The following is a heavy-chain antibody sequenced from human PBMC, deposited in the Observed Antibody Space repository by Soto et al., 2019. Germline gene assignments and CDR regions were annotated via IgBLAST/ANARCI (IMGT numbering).Heavy chain of an antibody. CDR3: ARTAPYSSGWYGAEYFQH. J-gene: IGHJ1*01. CDR2: ISYDGSNK. Sequence: QVQLVESGGGVVQPGRSLRLSCAASGFTFSSYAMHWVSQAPGKGLEWVAVISYDGSNKYYADSVKGRFTISRDNSKNTLYLQMNSLRAEDTAVYYCARTAPYSSGWYGAEYFQHWGQGTLVTVSS. CDR1: GFTFSSYA. V-gene: IGHV3-30-3*01. D-gene: IGHD6-19*01.